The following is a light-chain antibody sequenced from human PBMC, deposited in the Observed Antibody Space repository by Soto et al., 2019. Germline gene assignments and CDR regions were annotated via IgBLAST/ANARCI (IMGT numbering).Light chain of an antibody. CDR3: QHYDNLPLT. CDR2: DAS. J-gene: IGKJ4*02. V-gene: IGKV1-33*01. CDR1: QDISNY. Sequence: DIQMTQSPSSLSASVGDRVTITCQASQDISNYLNWYQQKPGKAPKLLIYDASNLETGVPSRFSESESGTDFTFTISSVQPEDIATYYCQHYDNLPLTFGGGTKVEIK.